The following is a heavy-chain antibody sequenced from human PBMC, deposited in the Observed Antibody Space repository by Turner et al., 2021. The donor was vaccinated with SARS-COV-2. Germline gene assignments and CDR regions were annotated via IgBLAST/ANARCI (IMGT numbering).Heavy chain of an antibody. V-gene: IGHV3-72*01. CDR3: ASELSGSRRLDY. CDR1: GFTFSAHL. J-gene: IGHJ4*02. Sequence: EVHLVESGGGLVQPGGSLRLSCGTSGFTFSAHLRDWVRQALGKGLEWIGRSVDKGDSYFTQYAASMRGRFTISRDDSERSSYLQMDSLKIEDTAVYYCASELSGSRRLDYWGQGTLVTVSS. D-gene: IGHD1-26*01. CDR2: SVDKGDSYFT.